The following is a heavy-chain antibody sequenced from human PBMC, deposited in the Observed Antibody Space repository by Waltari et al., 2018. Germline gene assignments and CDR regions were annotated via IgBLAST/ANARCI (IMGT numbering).Heavy chain of an antibody. J-gene: IGHJ1*01. D-gene: IGHD3-10*01. CDR3: ARARGAAGYFQH. CDR1: GYTFTSYD. Sequence: QVQLVQSGAEVKKPGASVKVSCKASGYTFTSYDLNWVRQATGQGLEWMGWMKPNSGNTGYAQKFQGRVTITRNTSISTAYMELSSLRSADTAVYYCARARGAAGYFQHWGQGTLVTVSS. V-gene: IGHV1-8*03. CDR2: MKPNSGNT.